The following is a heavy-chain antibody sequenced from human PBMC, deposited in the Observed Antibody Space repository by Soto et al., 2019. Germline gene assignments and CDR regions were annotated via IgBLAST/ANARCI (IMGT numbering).Heavy chain of an antibody. CDR2: ISYDGSNK. CDR3: ARERSYYDSSGYYYARYYFDY. D-gene: IGHD3-22*01. Sequence: PGGSLRLSCAASGFTFSSYAMHWVRQAPGKGLEWVAVISYDGSNKYYADSVKGRFTISRDNSKNTLYLQMNSLRAEDTAVYYCARERSYYDSSGYYYARYYFDYWGQGTLVTVSS. J-gene: IGHJ4*02. V-gene: IGHV3-30-3*01. CDR1: GFTFSSYA.